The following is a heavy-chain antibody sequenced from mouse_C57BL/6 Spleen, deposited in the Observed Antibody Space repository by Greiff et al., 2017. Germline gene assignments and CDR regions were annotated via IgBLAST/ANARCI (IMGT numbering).Heavy chain of an antibody. J-gene: IGHJ2*01. CDR2: IYPGDGDT. D-gene: IGHD3-2*01. CDR3: AKTATAPYFDY. CDR1: GYAFSSSW. Sequence: QVQLKQSGPELVKPGASVKISCKASGYAFSSSWMNWVKQRPGKGLEWIGRIYPGDGDTNYTGTFKGTATLTADNSSSTAYMHLSSLTSEDSAVYFCAKTATAPYFDYWGQGTTLTVAS. V-gene: IGHV1-82*01.